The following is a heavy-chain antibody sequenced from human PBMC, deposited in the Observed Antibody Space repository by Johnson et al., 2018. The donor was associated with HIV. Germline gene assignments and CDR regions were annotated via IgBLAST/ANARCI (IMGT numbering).Heavy chain of an antibody. J-gene: IGHJ3*02. CDR3: ARVGDGSGYYFDAFDI. V-gene: IGHV3-48*04. Sequence: VQLVESGGVVVQPGGSLRLSCETSRFTFSSYAMSWVRQAPGKGLEWVSAISSSGSTIYYADSVKGRFTISRDNAKNSLYLQMNSLRAEDTAVYYCARVGDGSGYYFDAFDIWGQGTMVTVSS. CDR2: ISSSGSTI. D-gene: IGHD3-22*01. CDR1: RFTFSSYA.